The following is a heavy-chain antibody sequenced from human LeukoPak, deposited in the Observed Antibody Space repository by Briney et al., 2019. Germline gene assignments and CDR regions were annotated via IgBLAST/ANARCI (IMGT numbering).Heavy chain of an antibody. CDR2: ISYDGSNK. CDR3: ARVLSGSGTYYNWFDP. CDR1: GFTFSSYG. J-gene: IGHJ5*02. D-gene: IGHD3-10*01. V-gene: IGHV3-30*03. Sequence: PGGSLRLSCAASGFTFSSYGMHWVRQAPGKGLEWVAVISYDGSNKYYADSVKGRFTISRDNSKNTLYLQMNSLRAEDTALYHCARVLSGSGTYYNWFDPWGQGTLVTVSS.